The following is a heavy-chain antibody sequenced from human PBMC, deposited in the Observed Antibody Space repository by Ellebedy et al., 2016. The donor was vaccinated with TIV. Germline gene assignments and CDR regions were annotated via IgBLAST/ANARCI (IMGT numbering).Heavy chain of an antibody. D-gene: IGHD3-16*02. CDR2: TSGSGGCT. CDR1: GFTFSSYA. CDR3: AKRRPYDYIWGSYRYTGLFDY. V-gene: IGHV3-23*01. Sequence: GESLKISXAASGFTFSSYAMSWVRQAPGKGLEWVPGTSGSGGCTDYADSVKGRFTISRDSSKNTLYLQMNSLRAEDTAVYYCAKRRPYDYIWGSYRYTGLFDYWGQGTLVTVAS. J-gene: IGHJ4*02.